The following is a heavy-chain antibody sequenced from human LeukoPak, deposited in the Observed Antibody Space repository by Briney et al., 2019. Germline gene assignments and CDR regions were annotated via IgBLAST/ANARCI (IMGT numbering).Heavy chain of an antibody. D-gene: IGHD3-22*01. J-gene: IGHJ4*02. Sequence: GASVKVSCKASGGTFSSYAISWVRQAPGQGLEWMGGIIPIFGTANYAQKFQGRVTITADESTSTAYMELSSLRSEDTAVYYCARVFYYGSSGYYYGYFDYWGQGTLVTVSS. CDR3: ARVFYYGSSGYYYGYFDY. CDR2: IIPIFGTA. CDR1: GGTFSSYA. V-gene: IGHV1-69*13.